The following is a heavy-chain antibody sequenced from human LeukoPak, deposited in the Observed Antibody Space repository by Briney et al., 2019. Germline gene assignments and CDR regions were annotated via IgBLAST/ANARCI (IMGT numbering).Heavy chain of an antibody. CDR3: ARADYGRHADY. D-gene: IGHD4/OR15-4a*01. V-gene: IGHV1-18*01. CDR1: GYTFTSYG. J-gene: IGHJ4*02. CDR2: ISAYNGNT. Sequence: GASVTVSCKASGYTFTSYGINWVRQAPGQGREWMGWISAYNGNTNYAQRFQGRVTMTTDTSTSTAYMELRSLRSDDTAVYYCARADYGRHADYWGQGTLVTVSS.